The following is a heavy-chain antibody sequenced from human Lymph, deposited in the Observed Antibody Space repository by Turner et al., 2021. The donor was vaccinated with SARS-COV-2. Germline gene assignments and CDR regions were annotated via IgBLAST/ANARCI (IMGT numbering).Heavy chain of an antibody. CDR3: ARGKSPLLRFLEWLLSLDY. CDR2: NNAGNGNT. V-gene: IGHV1-3*01. J-gene: IGHJ4*02. CDR1: GYTFTSYA. D-gene: IGHD3-3*01. Sequence: QVQLVQSGAEVKKPGASVQVSCKASGYTFTSYAMHWVRQAPGQRLEWMGWNNAGNGNTKYSQKFKGRVTITRDTSASTAYMELSSLSSEDTAVYYCARGKSPLLRFLEWLLSLDYWGQGTLVTVSS.